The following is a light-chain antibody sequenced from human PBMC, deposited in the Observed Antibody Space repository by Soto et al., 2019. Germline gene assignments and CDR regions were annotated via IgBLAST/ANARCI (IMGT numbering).Light chain of an antibody. CDR3: AAWDDSLNGRGV. Sequence: QSALTQPPSASGTPGQRATISCSGSSSNIGSNTVNWYQQLPGTAPKLLIYSNNQRPSGVPGRFSGSKSGTSASLAISGLQSEDEADYYCAAWDDSLNGRGVFGTGTKVTVL. V-gene: IGLV1-44*01. J-gene: IGLJ1*01. CDR2: SNN. CDR1: SSNIGSNT.